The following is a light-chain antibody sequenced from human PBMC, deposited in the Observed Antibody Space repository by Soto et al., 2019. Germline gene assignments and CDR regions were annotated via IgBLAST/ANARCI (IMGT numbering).Light chain of an antibody. CDR3: ATWDDSLHGYV. Sequence: QSVLTQPPSASGTPGQRLTISCSGSNANIGNNKVNWYQQLPGTAPKLLIYTSNQRPSGVPDRFSGSKSGTSASLAISGLQSEDEADYSCATWDDSLHGYVFXSGTKLTVL. CDR1: NANIGNNK. J-gene: IGLJ1*01. CDR2: TSN. V-gene: IGLV1-44*01.